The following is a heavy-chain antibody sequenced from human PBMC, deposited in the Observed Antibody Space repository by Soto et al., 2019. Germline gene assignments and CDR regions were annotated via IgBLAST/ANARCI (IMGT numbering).Heavy chain of an antibody. CDR1: GYTFTSYD. CDR2: MNPNSGNT. J-gene: IGHJ5*02. D-gene: IGHD4-4*01. V-gene: IGHV1-8*01. Sequence: QVQLVQSGAEVKKPGASVKVSCKASGYTFTSYDINWVRQATGQGLEWMGWMNPNSGNTGYAQKFQGRGNLTRKTSISTAYMELSSLRYEDTAVYYCARGGSNTVTFWFDPWGQGTLVTVSS. CDR3: ARGGSNTVTFWFDP.